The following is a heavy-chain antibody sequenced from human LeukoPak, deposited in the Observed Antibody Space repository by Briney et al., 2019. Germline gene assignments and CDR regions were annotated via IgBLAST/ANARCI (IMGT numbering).Heavy chain of an antibody. D-gene: IGHD3-9*01. CDR2: ITNKATSYTT. CDR1: GFTFSDHY. J-gene: IGHJ4*02. V-gene: IGHV3-72*01. CDR3: TRCEQRYYDI. Sequence: GGSLRLSCAASGFTFSDHYMDWVRQAPGKGLEWVGRITNKATSYTTEYAASVKGRFNISRDDSKNSLYLQMDSLKTEDSAVYYCTRCEQRYYDIWGQGTLVTVSS.